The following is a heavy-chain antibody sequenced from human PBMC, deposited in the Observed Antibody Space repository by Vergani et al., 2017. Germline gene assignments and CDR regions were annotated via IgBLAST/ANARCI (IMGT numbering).Heavy chain of an antibody. Sequence: QVQLQESGPGLVKPPGTLSLTCAVSGDSISSNNCWTWVRQPPGKGLEWIGYIYYSGSTYYNPSLKSRVTISVDTSKNQFSLKLSSVTAADTAVYYCARDKAMGQLGWFDPWGQGTLVTVSS. CDR2: IYYSGST. J-gene: IGHJ5*02. V-gene: IGHV4-4*03. CDR3: ARDKAMGQLGWFDP. D-gene: IGHD5-18*01. CDR1: GDSISSNNC.